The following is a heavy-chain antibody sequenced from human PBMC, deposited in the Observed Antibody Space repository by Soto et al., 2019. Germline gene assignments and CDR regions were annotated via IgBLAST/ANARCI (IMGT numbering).Heavy chain of an antibody. V-gene: IGHV3-74*01. Sequence: PVGSLRLSCAASGFTFSSYWMHWVRQAPGKGLVWVSRINSDGSSTSYADSVKGRFTISRDNAKNTLYLQMNSLRAEDTAVYYCARDTSTPYYYGSGGFDPWGQGTLVTVSS. D-gene: IGHD3-10*01. J-gene: IGHJ5*02. CDR1: GFTFSSYW. CDR2: INSDGSST. CDR3: ARDTSTPYYYGSGGFDP.